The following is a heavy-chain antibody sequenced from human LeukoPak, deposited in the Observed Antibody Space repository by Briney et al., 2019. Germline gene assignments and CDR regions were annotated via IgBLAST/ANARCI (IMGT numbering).Heavy chain of an antibody. CDR2: IYPGDSDT. Sequence: GESLKISCKGSGYSFTSYWIGWVRQMPGKGLEWMGIIYPGDSDTRYSPSFQGQVSISADKSISPAYLQWSSLKASDTAMYYCARRYYYGSGSYYFDYWGRGTLVTVSS. J-gene: IGHJ4*02. V-gene: IGHV5-51*01. D-gene: IGHD3-10*01. CDR3: ARRYYYGSGSYYFDY. CDR1: GYSFTSYW.